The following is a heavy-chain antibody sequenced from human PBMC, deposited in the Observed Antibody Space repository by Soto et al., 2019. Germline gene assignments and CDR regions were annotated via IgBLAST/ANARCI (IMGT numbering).Heavy chain of an antibody. D-gene: IGHD5-12*01. CDR2: INPSGGST. Sequence: GASVKVSCKASGYTFTSYYMHWVRQAPGQGLEWMGIINPSGGSTSYAQKFQGRVTMTRDMSTSTVYMELSSLRSEDTAVYYCARDERGVARFFDYWGQGTLVTSPQ. CDR3: ARDERGVARFFDY. J-gene: IGHJ4*02. CDR1: GYTFTSYY. V-gene: IGHV1-46*01.